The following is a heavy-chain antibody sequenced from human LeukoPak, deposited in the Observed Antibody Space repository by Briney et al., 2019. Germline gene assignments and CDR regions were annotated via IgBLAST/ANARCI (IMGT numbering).Heavy chain of an antibody. V-gene: IGHV1-2*02. D-gene: IGHD1-14*01. J-gene: IGHJ4*02. CDR3: ARVYGTIRTRNPYFDY. CDR2: INPNSGGT. CDR1: GYTFTGYY. Sequence: ASVKVSCKASGYTFTGYYMHWVRQAPGQGLEWMGWINPNSGGTNYAQKFQGRVTMTRDTSISTAYMELSRLRSDDTAVYYCARVYGTIRTRNPYFDYWGQGTLVTVSS.